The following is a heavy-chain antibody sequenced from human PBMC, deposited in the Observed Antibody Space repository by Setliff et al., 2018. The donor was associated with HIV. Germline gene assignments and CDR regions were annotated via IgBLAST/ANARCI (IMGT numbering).Heavy chain of an antibody. V-gene: IGHV1-3*04. Sequence: VASVKVSCKASGYTFSSHTIHWVRQAPGQGLEWMGWINTGNGNTKYSQKFQDRVTITRDTSANTGYMEVNSLRLEDTAVYYCARDRIPKRGYTYREPDFDSWGQGTLVTVSS. D-gene: IGHD3-16*02. J-gene: IGHJ4*02. CDR1: GYTFSSHT. CDR3: ARDRIPKRGYTYREPDFDS. CDR2: INTGNGNT.